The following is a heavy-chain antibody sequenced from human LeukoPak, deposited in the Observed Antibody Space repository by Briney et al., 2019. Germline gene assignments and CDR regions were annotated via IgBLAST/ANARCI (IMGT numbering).Heavy chain of an antibody. CDR3: ERDRDIVGYGEFDY. CDR1: GFTFSGYW. CDR2: INTDGSST. V-gene: IGHV3-74*01. J-gene: IGHJ4*02. Sequence: GGSLRLSCAASGFTFSGYWMHWVRQAPGKGLVWVSRINTDGSSTKYADSVKGRFTVSRDYAKNTLYVQMNSLRAEDTAVYYCERDRDIVGYGEFDYWGQGTLVTVSS. D-gene: IGHD5-12*01.